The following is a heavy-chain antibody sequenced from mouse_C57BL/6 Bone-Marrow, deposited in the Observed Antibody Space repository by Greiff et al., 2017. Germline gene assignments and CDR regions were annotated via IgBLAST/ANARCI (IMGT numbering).Heavy chain of an antibody. CDR2: INSDGGST. J-gene: IGHJ2*01. V-gene: IGHV5-2*03. D-gene: IGHD2-12*01. CDR1: EYEFPSHD. Sequence: EVKVEESGGGLVQPGESLKLSCESNEYEFPSHDMSWVRKTPEKRLELVAAINSDGGSTYYPDTMKRRFIISRDNTNKTLYLQMSRLRSEATSLYYCASSYSNDDYWGQGTTLTVSS. CDR3: ASSYSNDDY.